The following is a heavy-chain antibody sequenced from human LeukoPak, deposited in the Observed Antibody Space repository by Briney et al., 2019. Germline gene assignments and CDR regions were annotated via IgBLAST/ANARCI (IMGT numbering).Heavy chain of an antibody. J-gene: IGHJ6*03. V-gene: IGHV4-38-2*01. CDR1: GYSISSGYC. CDR2: IYHSGST. Sequence: PLETLSLTCAVSGYSISSGYCWGCIRQPPGKGLERIGSIYHSGSTYYNPSLKSRVTISVDTSKNQFSLKLSSVTAADTAVYYCARGPPRGATGYYMDVWGKGTTVTVSS. D-gene: IGHD1-26*01. CDR3: ARGPPRGATGYYMDV.